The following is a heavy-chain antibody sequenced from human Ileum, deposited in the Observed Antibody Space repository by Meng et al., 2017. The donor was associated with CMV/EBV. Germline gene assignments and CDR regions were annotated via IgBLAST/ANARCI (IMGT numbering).Heavy chain of an antibody. D-gene: IGHD3-16*02. V-gene: IGHV3-48*04. J-gene: IGHJ3*02. CDR3: ARKGWNYREAFDM. CDR1: GFTLSSYD. CDR2: ISTQSLTT. Sequence: GESLKISCVASGFTLSSYDMHWVRQAPGKGLEWISHISTQSLTTVYADSVKGRFNISRDNAKNSLYLQMNSLRAEDTAVYYCARKGWNYREAFDMWGQGTTVTVSS.